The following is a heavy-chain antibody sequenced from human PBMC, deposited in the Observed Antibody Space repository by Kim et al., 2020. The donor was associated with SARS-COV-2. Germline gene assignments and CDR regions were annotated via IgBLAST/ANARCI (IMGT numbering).Heavy chain of an antibody. V-gene: IGHV4-38-2*02. CDR3: ARVRAEGLLWFGESRGPGDAFDI. J-gene: IGHJ3*02. CDR2: IYHSGST. CDR1: GYSISSGYY. D-gene: IGHD3-10*01. Sequence: SETLSRTCTVSGYSISSGYYWGWIRQPPGKGLEWIGSIYHSGSTYYNPSLKSRVTISVDTSKNQFSLKLSSVTAADTAVYYCARVRAEGLLWFGESRGPGDAFDIWGQGTMVTVSS.